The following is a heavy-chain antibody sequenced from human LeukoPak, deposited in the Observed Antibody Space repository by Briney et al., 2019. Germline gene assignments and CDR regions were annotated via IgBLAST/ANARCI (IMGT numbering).Heavy chain of an antibody. J-gene: IGHJ4*02. V-gene: IGHV3-23*01. D-gene: IGHD3-9*01. CDR3: AKASTRDTGYYFDS. Sequence: GGSLRLSCAASGFTFSNYAMGWVRQAPGKGPEWVSRIRYNIENTHYADAVQGRFTISRDNSKNTLYLQMNSLRAEDTARYYCAKASTRDTGYYFDSWGQGTLVSVSS. CDR1: GFTFSNYA. CDR2: IRYNIENT.